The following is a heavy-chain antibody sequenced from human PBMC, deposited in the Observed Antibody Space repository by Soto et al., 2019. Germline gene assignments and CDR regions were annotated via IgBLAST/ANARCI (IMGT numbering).Heavy chain of an antibody. CDR1: GFTFSSYS. CDR3: ARVVPAAMRYGMDV. J-gene: IGHJ6*02. Sequence: GGSLRLSCAASGFTFSSYSMNWVRQAPRKGLEWVSYISSSSSTIYYADSVKGRFTISRDNAKNSLYLQMNSLRDEDTAVYYCARVVPAAMRYGMDVWGQGTTVTVSS. CDR2: ISSSSSTI. D-gene: IGHD2-2*01. V-gene: IGHV3-48*02.